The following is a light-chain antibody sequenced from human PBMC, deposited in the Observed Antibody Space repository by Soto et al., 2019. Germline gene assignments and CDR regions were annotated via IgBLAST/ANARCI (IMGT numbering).Light chain of an antibody. Sequence: QSALTQPASVSGSPGQSITISCTGTSSDVGGYNYVSWYQHHPGKVPKLMIYEVTNRPSGISNRFSGSKSGNTASLTISGLQAEDEADYYCSLYTTSYTQVFGGGTKLTVL. CDR3: SLYTTSYTQV. J-gene: IGLJ2*01. V-gene: IGLV2-14*01. CDR1: SSDVGGYNY. CDR2: EVT.